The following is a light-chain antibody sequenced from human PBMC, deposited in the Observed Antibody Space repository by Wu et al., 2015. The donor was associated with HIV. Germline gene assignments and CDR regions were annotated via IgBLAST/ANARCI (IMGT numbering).Light chain of an antibody. CDR1: QSISSW. CDR2: KAS. J-gene: IGKJ2*03. V-gene: IGKV1-5*03. CDR3: QQYNSYPYS. Sequence: DIQMTQSPSTLSASVGDRVTITCRASQSISSWLAWYQQKPGKVPKVLIYKASSLESGVPSRFSGSGSGTEFTLTISSLQPDDFATYSCQQYNSYPYSFGQGTKLEIK.